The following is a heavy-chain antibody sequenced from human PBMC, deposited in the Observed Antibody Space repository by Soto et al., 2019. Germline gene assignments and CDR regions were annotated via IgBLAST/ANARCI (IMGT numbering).Heavy chain of an antibody. Sequence: GASVKVSCKASGYTFTSYGISWVRQAPGQGLEWMGWVSAYNGDTNYAQNFQGRVTMTTDTSTSTAYMDLRSLRSDDTVTYFCARDRGYCANGVCFRYDYWGQGTLVTVSS. D-gene: IGHD2-8*01. CDR3: ARDRGYCANGVCFRYDY. J-gene: IGHJ4*02. V-gene: IGHV1-18*01. CDR2: VSAYNGDT. CDR1: GYTFTSYG.